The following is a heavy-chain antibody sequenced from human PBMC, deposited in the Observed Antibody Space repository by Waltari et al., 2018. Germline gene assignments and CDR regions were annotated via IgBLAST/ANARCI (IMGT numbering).Heavy chain of an antibody. J-gene: IGHJ4*02. V-gene: IGHV1-2*02. D-gene: IGHD2-2*01. CDR2: ISPCSGGT. CDR1: GYTFTGYY. Sequence: QVQLVQSGAEVKKPGASVKVSCKTSGYTFTGYYMYWVRQAPGQGLEWMGRISPCSGGTAYAQKFQGRVTLTRDTSISTAYMELNSLISDDSAMYYCATAPDAFQIINWGQGTLVTVSS. CDR3: ATAPDAFQIIN.